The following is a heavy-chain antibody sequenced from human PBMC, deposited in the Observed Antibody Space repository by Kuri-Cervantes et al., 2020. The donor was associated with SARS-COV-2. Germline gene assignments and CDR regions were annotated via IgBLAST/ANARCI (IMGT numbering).Heavy chain of an antibody. D-gene: IGHD3-22*01. Sequence: GESLKISCAASGFTFSSHCMHWVRQAPGKGLEWVAFIRYDGSNKYYADSVKGRFTISRDNSKNTVYLQMNSLRAEDTAVYYCASGYSIDYWGQGTLVTVSS. CDR2: IRYDGSNK. J-gene: IGHJ4*02. CDR1: GFTFSSHC. V-gene: IGHV3-30*02. CDR3: ASGYSIDY.